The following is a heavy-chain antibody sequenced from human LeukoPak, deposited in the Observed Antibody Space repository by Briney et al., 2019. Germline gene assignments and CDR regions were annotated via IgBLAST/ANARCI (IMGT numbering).Heavy chain of an antibody. CDR3: ARGGDLAGLGPRDFDY. V-gene: IGHV1-2*02. CDR1: GYTFTGYY. J-gene: IGHJ4*02. Sequence: GGSLRFSCAASGYTFTGYYMHWVRQAPGQGLEWMGWINPNSGGTNYAQKFQGRVTMTRDMSTSTVYMELSSLRSEDTAVYYCARGGDLAGLGPRDFDYWGQGTLVTVSS. CDR2: INPNSGGT. D-gene: IGHD6-19*01.